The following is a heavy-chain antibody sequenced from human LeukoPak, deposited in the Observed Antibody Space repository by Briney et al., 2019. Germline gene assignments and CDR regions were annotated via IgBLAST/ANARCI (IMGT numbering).Heavy chain of an antibody. V-gene: IGHV3-48*04. D-gene: IGHD2/OR15-2a*01. J-gene: IGHJ4*02. CDR1: GFTFSSYN. Sequence: GGSLRLSCAAFGFTFSSYNMNWVRQSPGKGLDWVSYISSSGTTTLYADSVKGRFTISRDNAKNSLYLQMNSLRAEDTAVYYCARDGTTNFLTHWSQGTLVTVSS. CDR2: ISSSGTTT. CDR3: ARDGTTNFLTH.